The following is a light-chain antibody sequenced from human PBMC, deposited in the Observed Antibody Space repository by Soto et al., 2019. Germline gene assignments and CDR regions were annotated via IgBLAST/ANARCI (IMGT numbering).Light chain of an antibody. CDR3: SLYTSENTYV. CDR1: STDFVSYNR. J-gene: IGLJ1*01. CDR2: EAS. V-gene: IGLV2-18*01. Sequence: QSVLTQPPSVSGSPGQSVTISCTGTSTDFVSYNRVSWYQQPPGTAPKLIIYEASNRPSGVPDRFSGSKSGNTASLTISGLQAADDADYYCSLYTSENTYVFGTGTKVTVL.